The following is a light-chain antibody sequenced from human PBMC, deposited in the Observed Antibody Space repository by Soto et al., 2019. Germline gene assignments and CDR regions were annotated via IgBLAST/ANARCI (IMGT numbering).Light chain of an antibody. CDR1: QGISSY. J-gene: IGKJ1*01. CDR3: QKYNSAPRT. CDR2: AAS. Sequence: VIWMTQSPSLLSASTGDRVTISCLMSQGISSYLAWYQQKPGKAPELLIYAASTLQSGVPSRFSGSGSGTDFTLTISCLQSEDFATYYCQKYNSAPRTFGQGTKVEIK. V-gene: IGKV1D-8*03.